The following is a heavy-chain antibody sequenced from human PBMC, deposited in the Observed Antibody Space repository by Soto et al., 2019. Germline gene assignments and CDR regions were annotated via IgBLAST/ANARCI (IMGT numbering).Heavy chain of an antibody. CDR2: VYYTGNS. J-gene: IGHJ4*02. CDR3: ARVRSGYDKYYLDY. D-gene: IGHD5-12*01. CDR1: GGSITSDDYV. Sequence: QVQLQESGPGLVKPSQTLSLTCTVSGGSITSDDYVWSWIRQPPGKGLEWIGFVYYTGNSYYNPSLTSRLSISSDRSKNQFSLSLSSVTDADTAVYYCARVRSGYDKYYLDYWGQGILVTVSS. V-gene: IGHV4-30-4*01.